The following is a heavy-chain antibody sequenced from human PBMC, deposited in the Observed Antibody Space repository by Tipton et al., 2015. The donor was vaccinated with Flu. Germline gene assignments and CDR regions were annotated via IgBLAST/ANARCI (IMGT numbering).Heavy chain of an antibody. CDR3: AKVIPEKVSGLDY. CDR2: ISGGGGGT. V-gene: IGHV3-23*01. Sequence: GSLRLSCAASGFTFSSYWMSWVRQAPGKRLEWISAISGGGGGTYYADSVKGRFTISRDNSKNMLYLRMNSLSAEDTAIYYCAKVIPEKVSGLDYWGQGTLVTVSS. CDR1: GFTFSSYW. D-gene: IGHD5/OR15-5a*01. J-gene: IGHJ4*02.